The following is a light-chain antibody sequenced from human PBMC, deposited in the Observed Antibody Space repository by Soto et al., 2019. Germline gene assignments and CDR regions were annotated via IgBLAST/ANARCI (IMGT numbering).Light chain of an antibody. CDR3: ASWDDRLTGVV. CDR1: SSNIGSNY. CDR2: RTD. V-gene: IGLV1-47*01. Sequence: QSVLTQPHSASGTLGQRVTFSCSGSSSNIGSNYVFWYQQFPGTAPKLLIYRTDQRPSGVPGRFSGSKSGTSASLAISGLRSEDEADYYCASWDDRLTGVVFGGGTKLTVL. J-gene: IGLJ2*01.